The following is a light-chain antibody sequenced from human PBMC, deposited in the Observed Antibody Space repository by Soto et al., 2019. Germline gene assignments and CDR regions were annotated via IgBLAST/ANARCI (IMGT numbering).Light chain of an antibody. CDR1: QDISNY. CDR2: DAS. Sequence: DIQMTQSPSSLSASVGDRVTITCQARQDISNYLNWYQQKPGKAPKLLIYDASNLETGIPSRLGVSVSGSDFTFTISSLQPLDIATYYCEQYDNRPPLTFGGGTKVEIK. CDR3: EQYDNRPPLT. V-gene: IGKV1-33*01. J-gene: IGKJ4*01.